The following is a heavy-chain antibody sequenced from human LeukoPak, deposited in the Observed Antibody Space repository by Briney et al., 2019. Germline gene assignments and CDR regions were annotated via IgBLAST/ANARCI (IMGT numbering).Heavy chain of an antibody. D-gene: IGHD2-15*01. J-gene: IGHJ5*02. CDR3: ARSAGHCSGGSCPPLRAFDP. Sequence: SETLSLTCTVSGDPISSHSGYKWNWIRQPPGKGLEWIGYMYYNGRNNYNPSLESRVTISEDMSKNQVSLRLTSVTAADTALYYCARSAGHCSGGSCPPLRAFDPWGQGILVTVSS. V-gene: IGHV4-61*08. CDR2: MYYNGRN. CDR1: GDPISSHSGYK.